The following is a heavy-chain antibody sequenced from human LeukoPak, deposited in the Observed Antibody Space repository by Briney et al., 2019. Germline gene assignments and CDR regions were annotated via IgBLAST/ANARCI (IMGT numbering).Heavy chain of an antibody. CDR1: GGSLSSGGHF. Sequence: SETLSLTCTVSGGSLSSGGHFWSWIRQHPEKGLEWIAYINHNGNSYDNPSLRGRVSISVGTSKNQFSLKLTSVTAADTAVYFCARDGRSGYYTGWLDSWGQGTLVTVSS. V-gene: IGHV4-31*03. CDR3: ARDGRSGYYTGWLDS. J-gene: IGHJ5*01. D-gene: IGHD3-3*01. CDR2: INHNGNS.